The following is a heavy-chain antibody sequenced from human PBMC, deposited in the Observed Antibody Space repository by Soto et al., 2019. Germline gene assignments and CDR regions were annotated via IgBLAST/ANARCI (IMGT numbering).Heavy chain of an antibody. CDR3: ARPSYYDILTGYYPSRPFDY. V-gene: IGHV3-23*01. J-gene: IGHJ4*02. D-gene: IGHD3-9*01. CDR2: ISGSGGST. CDR1: GFTFSSYA. Sequence: GGSLRLSCAASGFTFSSYAMSWVRQAPGKGLEWVSAISGSGGSTYYADSVKGRFTISRDNSKNTLYLQMNSLRAEDTAVYYCARPSYYDILTGYYPSRPFDYWGQGTLVTVSS.